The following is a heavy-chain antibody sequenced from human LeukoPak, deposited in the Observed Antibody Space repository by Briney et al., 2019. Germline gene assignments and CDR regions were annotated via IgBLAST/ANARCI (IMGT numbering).Heavy chain of an antibody. CDR1: GGSISSYY. CDR3: ARSPAIAVAGTNFDY. Sequence: SETLSLTCTVSGGSISSYYWSWIRQPAGKGLEWIGRIYTSGSTNYNPSLKSRVTISVDTSKNQFSLKLSSVTAADTAVYYCARSPAIAVAGTNFDYWGQGTLVTVSS. J-gene: IGHJ4*02. D-gene: IGHD6-19*01. CDR2: IYTSGST. V-gene: IGHV4-4*07.